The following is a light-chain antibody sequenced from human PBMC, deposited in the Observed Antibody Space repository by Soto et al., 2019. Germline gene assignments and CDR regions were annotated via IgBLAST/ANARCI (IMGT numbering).Light chain of an antibody. J-gene: IGKJ5*01. Sequence: EIVLTQAPAILSVSPGERATLSCRASQSISRSLAWYQQKPGQAPRLLISDASTRATGIPARFSGSGSGTEFTLTISSLQSEDFAVYFCQQYNSGTPITFGQGTRLEIK. CDR3: QQYNSGTPIT. CDR1: QSISRS. V-gene: IGKV3-15*01. CDR2: DAS.